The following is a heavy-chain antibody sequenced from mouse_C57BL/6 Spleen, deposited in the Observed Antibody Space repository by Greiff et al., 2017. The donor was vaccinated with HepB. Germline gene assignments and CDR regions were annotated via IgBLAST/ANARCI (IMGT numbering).Heavy chain of an antibody. V-gene: IGHV1-80*01. CDR3: ARPYDYDGFAY. CDR1: GYAFSSYW. Sequence: LVESGAELVKPGASVKISCKASGYAFSSYWMNWVKQRPGKGLEWIGQIYPGDGDTNYNGKFKGKATLTADKSSSTAYMQLSSLTSEDSAVYFCARPYDYDGFAYWGQGTLVTVSA. J-gene: IGHJ3*01. CDR2: IYPGDGDT. D-gene: IGHD2-4*01.